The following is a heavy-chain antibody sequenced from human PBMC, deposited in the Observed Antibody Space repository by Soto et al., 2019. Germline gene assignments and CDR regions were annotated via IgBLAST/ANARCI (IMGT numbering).Heavy chain of an antibody. CDR2: INPNSGGT. CDR1: GYTFTGYY. D-gene: IGHD6-13*01. J-gene: IGHJ6*02. V-gene: IGHV1-2*02. CDR3: AREEIAAADAYYYYYGMDV. Sequence: GASVKVSCKASGYTFTGYYMHWVRQAPGQGLEWMGWINPNSGGTNYAQKFEGRVTMTRDTSISTAYMELSRLRSDDTAVYYCAREEIAAADAYYYYYGMDVWGQGTTVTVSS.